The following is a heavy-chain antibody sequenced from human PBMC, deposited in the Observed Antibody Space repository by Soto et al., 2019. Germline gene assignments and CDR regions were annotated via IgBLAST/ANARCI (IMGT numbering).Heavy chain of an antibody. D-gene: IGHD2-8*01. Sequence: QLQLQESGPGLVKPSETLSLTCTVSGGSISSSSYYWGWIRQPPGKGLEWIGSIYYSGSTYYNPSLKSRVPISVDTSKNQFSLQLNSVIAADTAVYYCARSAILYGNFDYWGQGTLVTVSS. CDR3: ARSAILYGNFDY. CDR2: IYYSGST. CDR1: GGSISSSSYY. J-gene: IGHJ4*02. V-gene: IGHV4-39*01.